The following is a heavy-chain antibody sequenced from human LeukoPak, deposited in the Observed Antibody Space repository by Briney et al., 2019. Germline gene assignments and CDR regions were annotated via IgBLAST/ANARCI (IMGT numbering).Heavy chain of an antibody. CDR1: GYSFTSNY. Sequence: ASVKVSCKASGYSFTSNYIHWVRQAPGQGLEWMGMIYPSDGSTSYAQKFQGRVTVTRDTSTSTVRMELSGLRSEDTAVYYCARDQEAFDYWGQGTLVTVSS. CDR3: ARDQEAFDY. CDR2: IYPSDGST. J-gene: IGHJ4*02. V-gene: IGHV1-46*01.